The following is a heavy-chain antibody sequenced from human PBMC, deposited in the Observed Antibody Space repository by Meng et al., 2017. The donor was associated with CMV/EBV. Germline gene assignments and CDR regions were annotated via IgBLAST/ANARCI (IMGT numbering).Heavy chain of an antibody. J-gene: IGHJ6*02. CDR2: IYYSGST. D-gene: IGHD5-18*01. CDR3: ARVDTADNYYYYYYYGMDV. V-gene: IGHV4-31*03. Sequence: SETLSLTCTVSGGSISSGGYYWSWIRQHPGKGLEWIGYIYYSGSTYYNPSLKSRVTISVDTSKNQFSLKLSSVTAADTAVYYCARVDTADNYYYYYYYGMDVWGQGTTVTVSS. CDR1: GGSISSGGYY.